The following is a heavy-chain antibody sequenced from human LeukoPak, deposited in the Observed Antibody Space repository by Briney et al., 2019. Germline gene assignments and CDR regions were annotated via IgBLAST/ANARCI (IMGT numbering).Heavy chain of an antibody. CDR2: IRYDGSNK. J-gene: IGHJ4*02. CDR3: ASDGEYCSSTSCYGE. D-gene: IGHD2-2*01. V-gene: IGHV3-30*02. Sequence: GGSLRLSCAASGFTFSSYGMHWVRQAPGKGPEWVAFIRYDGSNKYYADSVKGRFTISRDNSKNTLYLQMNSLRAEDTAVYYCASDGEYCSSTSCYGEWGQGTLVTVSS. CDR1: GFTFSSYG.